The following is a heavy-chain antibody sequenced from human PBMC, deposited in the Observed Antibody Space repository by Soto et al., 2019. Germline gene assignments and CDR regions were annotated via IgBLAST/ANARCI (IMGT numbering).Heavy chain of an antibody. J-gene: IGHJ5*02. CDR3: AKGWSGLVIIRFDP. D-gene: IGHD3-9*01. V-gene: IGHV4-34*01. CDR1: GGSFSGYY. CDR2: VNHSGST. Sequence: SETLSLTCAVYGGSFSGYYWSWIRQPPGKGLEWIEEVNHSGSTNYNPSLKSRVTISVDTSKNQFSLKLSSVTAADTAVYYCAKGWSGLVIIRFDPWGQGTLVTVSS.